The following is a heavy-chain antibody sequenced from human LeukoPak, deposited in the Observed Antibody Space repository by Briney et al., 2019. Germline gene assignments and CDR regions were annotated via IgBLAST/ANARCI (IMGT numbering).Heavy chain of an antibody. D-gene: IGHD5-24*01. CDR1: GGSISSYY. J-gene: IGHJ4*02. V-gene: IGHV4-59*08. Sequence: SETLSLTCTASGGSISSYYWSWIRQPPGKGLEWIGYIYYSGSTNYNPSLKSRVTISVDTSKNQFSLKLSSVTAADTAVYYCARQDGYKAFFDYWGQGTLVTVSS. CDR3: ARQDGYKAFFDY. CDR2: IYYSGST.